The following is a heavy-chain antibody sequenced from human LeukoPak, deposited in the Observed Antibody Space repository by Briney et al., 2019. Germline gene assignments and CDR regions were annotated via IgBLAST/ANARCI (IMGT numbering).Heavy chain of an antibody. Sequence: GRSLRLSCAASGFTFSSYGMHWVRQAPGKGLEWVAVISYDESNKYFADSVKGRFTLSRDNSKDTLYLQMDSLRAEDTAVYSCARGYCSSTACPPCDYWGQGTLVTVSS. CDR1: GFTFSSYG. J-gene: IGHJ4*02. CDR3: ARGYCSSTACPPCDY. CDR2: ISYDESNK. D-gene: IGHD2-2*01. V-gene: IGHV3-30*03.